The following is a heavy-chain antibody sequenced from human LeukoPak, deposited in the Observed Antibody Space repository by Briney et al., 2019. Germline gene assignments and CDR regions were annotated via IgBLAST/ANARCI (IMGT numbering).Heavy chain of an antibody. CDR2: ISAYNGNT. CDR3: ARSPPPTIVGAHYFDY. D-gene: IGHD1-26*01. Sequence: VASVKVSCKASGYTFSSYGISWVRQAPGQGLEWMGWISAYNGNTKCSQKLQDRVTMTTDTSTSTACMELRSLRSDDTAVYYCARSPPPTIVGAHYFDYWGQGTLVTVSS. J-gene: IGHJ4*02. V-gene: IGHV1-18*01. CDR1: GYTFSSYG.